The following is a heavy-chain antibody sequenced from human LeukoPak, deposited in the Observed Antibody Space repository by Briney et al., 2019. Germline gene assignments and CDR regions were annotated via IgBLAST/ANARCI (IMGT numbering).Heavy chain of an antibody. CDR2: IYTSGST. Sequence: PSETLSLTCTVSGGSISSGGYYWSWIRQPPGKGLEWIGRIYTSGSTNYNPSLKSRVTMSVDTSKNQFSLKLSSVTAADTAVYYCAREHIVGYYYMDVWGKGTTVTVSS. D-gene: IGHD2-15*01. V-gene: IGHV4-61*02. CDR3: AREHIVGYYYMDV. J-gene: IGHJ6*03. CDR1: GGSISSGGYY.